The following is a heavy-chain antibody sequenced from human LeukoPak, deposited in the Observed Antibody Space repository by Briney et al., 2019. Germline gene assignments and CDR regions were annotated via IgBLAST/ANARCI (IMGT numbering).Heavy chain of an antibody. CDR2: IKQDGSEK. V-gene: IGHV3-7*03. CDR3: AGSLWFGELARFDP. CDR1: GFTFSSYW. J-gene: IGHJ5*02. D-gene: IGHD3-10*01. Sequence: GGSLRLSCAASGFTFSSYWMSWVRQAPGKGLEWVANIKQDGSEKYYVDSVKGRFTISRDNAKNSLYLQMNSLRAEDTAVYYCAGSLWFGELARFDPWGQGTLATVSS.